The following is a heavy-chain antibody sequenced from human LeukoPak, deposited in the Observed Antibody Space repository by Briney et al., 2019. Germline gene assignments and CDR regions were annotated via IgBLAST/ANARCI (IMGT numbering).Heavy chain of an antibody. CDR2: ISYDGSNK. CDR3: ARVGAVRIQLWFVDY. V-gene: IGHV3-30*04. D-gene: IGHD5-18*01. CDR1: GFTFSSYA. Sequence: PGRSLRLSCAASGFTFSSYAMHWVRQAPGKGLEWVAVISYDGSNKYYADSVKGRFTISRDNSKNTLYLQMNSLRAEDTAVYYCARVGAVRIQLWFVDYWGQGTLVTVSS. J-gene: IGHJ4*02.